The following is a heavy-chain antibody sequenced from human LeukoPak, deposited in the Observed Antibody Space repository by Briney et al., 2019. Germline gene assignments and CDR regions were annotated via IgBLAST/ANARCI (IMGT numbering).Heavy chain of an antibody. CDR1: GFTFDDYG. J-gene: IGHJ3*02. CDR3: ATLYGDAFDI. D-gene: IGHD3-16*01. CDR2: INWNGGST. V-gene: IGHV3-20*04. Sequence: PGGSLRLSCAASGFTFDDYGMSWVRQAPGKGLEWVSGINWNGGSTGYADSVKGRFTISRDNAKKSLYLQMNSLRAEDTAVYYCATLYGDAFDIWGQGTMVTVSS.